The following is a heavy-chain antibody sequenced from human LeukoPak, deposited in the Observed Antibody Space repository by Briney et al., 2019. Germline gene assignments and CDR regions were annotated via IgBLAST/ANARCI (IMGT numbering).Heavy chain of an antibody. CDR3: ARRLARVD. CDR2: IYYSGST. D-gene: IGHD3-16*01. V-gene: IGHV4-39*01. Sequence: SETLSLTCTVSGGSISSSSYYWGWIRQPPGKGLEWIGSIYYSGSTYYNPSLKSRVTISVDTSKNQFTLKLSSVTAADTAVYYCARRLARVDWGQGTLVTVSS. J-gene: IGHJ4*02. CDR1: GGSISSSSYY.